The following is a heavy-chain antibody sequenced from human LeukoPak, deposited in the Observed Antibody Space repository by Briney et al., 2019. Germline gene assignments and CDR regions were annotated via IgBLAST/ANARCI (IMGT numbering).Heavy chain of an antibody. CDR3: ARDLRRGYSSLN. J-gene: IGHJ4*02. CDR2: ISNSSSTI. CDR1: GFTFSSYS. Sequence: GGSLRLSCAASGFTFSSYSMNWVRQAPGKGLEWVSYISNSSSTIYYADSVKGRFTISRDNAKNSLYLQMNSLRAEDTAVYYWARDLRRGYSSLNWGKGTLVTVSS. V-gene: IGHV3-48*04. D-gene: IGHD6-13*01.